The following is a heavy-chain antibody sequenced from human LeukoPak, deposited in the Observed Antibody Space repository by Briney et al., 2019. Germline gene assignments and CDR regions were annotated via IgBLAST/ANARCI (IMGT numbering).Heavy chain of an antibody. CDR1: GFTFSSYA. J-gene: IGHJ4*02. CDR2: ISGSGGST. CDR3: ARGPMVRGYYFDY. V-gene: IGHV3-23*01. Sequence: HPGGSLRLSCAASGFTFSSYAMSWVRQAPGKGLEWVSAISGSGGSTYYADSVKGRFTISRDNSKNTLYLQMNSLRAEDTAVYYCARGPMVRGYYFDYWGQGTLVTVSS. D-gene: IGHD3-10*01.